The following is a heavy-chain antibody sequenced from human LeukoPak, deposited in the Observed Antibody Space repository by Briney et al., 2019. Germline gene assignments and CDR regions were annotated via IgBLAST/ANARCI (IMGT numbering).Heavy chain of an antibody. Sequence: PGGSLRLSCAASRFTFTSYGMHWVRQAPGNGLEWVAYVRYDGGSNSYADSVKGRFTISRDNSKNTLYLQMNSLRAEDTAVYYCAKDKQLWLLRYFDYWGQGTLVTVSS. D-gene: IGHD5-18*01. J-gene: IGHJ4*02. V-gene: IGHV3-30*02. CDR1: RFTFTSYG. CDR2: VRYDGGSN. CDR3: AKDKQLWLLRYFDY.